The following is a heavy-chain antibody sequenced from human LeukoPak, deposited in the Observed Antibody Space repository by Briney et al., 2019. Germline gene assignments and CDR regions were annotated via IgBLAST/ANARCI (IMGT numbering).Heavy chain of an antibody. V-gene: IGHV1-2*06. D-gene: IGHD3-22*01. CDR1: GYTFTGYY. CDR3: ARDLSFSYYDSSGPPNY. Sequence: ASVKVSCKASGYTFTGYYMHWVRQAPGQGLEWMGRINPNSGGTNYAQKFQGRVTMTRDTSISTAYMELSRLRSDDTAVYYCARDLSFSYYDSSGPPNYWGQGTLVTVSS. CDR2: INPNSGGT. J-gene: IGHJ4*02.